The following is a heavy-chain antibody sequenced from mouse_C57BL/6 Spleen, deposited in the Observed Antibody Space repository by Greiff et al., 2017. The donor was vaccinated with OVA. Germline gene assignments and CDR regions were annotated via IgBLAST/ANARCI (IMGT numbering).Heavy chain of an antibody. V-gene: IGHV8-12*01. CDR1: GFSLSTSGMG. Sequence: QVTLKESGPGILQSSQTLSLTCSFSGFSLSTSGMGVSWIRQPSGKGLEWLAHIYWDDDKRYNPSLKSRLTISKDTSRNQVFLKITSVDTADTATYYCARRNWDGWYFDVWGTGTTVTVSS. J-gene: IGHJ1*03. D-gene: IGHD4-1*01. CDR3: ARRNWDGWYFDV. CDR2: IYWDDDK.